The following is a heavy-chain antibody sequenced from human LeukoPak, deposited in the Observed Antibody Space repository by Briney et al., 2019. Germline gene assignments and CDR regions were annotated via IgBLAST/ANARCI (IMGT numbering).Heavy chain of an antibody. Sequence: PGGSLRLSCAASGFTLDDYGMSWVRHAPGKGLEWVSGINWNGGSTGYADSVKGRFTISRDNAKNSLYLQMNSLRAEDTALYHCARAVGASSDDAFDIWGQGTMVTVSS. CDR2: INWNGGST. V-gene: IGHV3-20*01. CDR3: ARAVGASSDDAFDI. J-gene: IGHJ3*02. D-gene: IGHD4/OR15-4a*01. CDR1: GFTLDDYG.